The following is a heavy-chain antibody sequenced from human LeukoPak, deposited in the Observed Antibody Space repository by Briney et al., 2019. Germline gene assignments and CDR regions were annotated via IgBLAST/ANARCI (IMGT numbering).Heavy chain of an antibody. CDR2: ISYDGSNK. Sequence: GGSLRLSCAASGFTFSSYGMHWVRQAPGKGLEWVAVISYDGSNKYYADSVKGRFTISRDNSKNTLYLQMNSLRAEDTAVYYCAKSAFDYWGQGTLVTVFS. V-gene: IGHV3-30*18. CDR3: AKSAFDY. J-gene: IGHJ4*02. CDR1: GFTFSSYG.